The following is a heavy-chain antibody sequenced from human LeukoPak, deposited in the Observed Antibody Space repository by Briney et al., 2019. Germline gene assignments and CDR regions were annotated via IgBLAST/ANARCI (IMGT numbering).Heavy chain of an antibody. CDR3: ASNLRAPDTAMVAFDY. D-gene: IGHD5-18*01. CDR1: GGTFSSYA. J-gene: IGHJ4*02. Sequence: SVKVSCKASGGTFSSYAISWVRQAPGQGLEWMGRIIPILGIANYAQKFQGRVTITADKSTSTAYIELSSLRSEDTAVYYCASNLRAPDTAMVAFDYWGQGTLVTVSS. CDR2: IIPILGIA. V-gene: IGHV1-69*04.